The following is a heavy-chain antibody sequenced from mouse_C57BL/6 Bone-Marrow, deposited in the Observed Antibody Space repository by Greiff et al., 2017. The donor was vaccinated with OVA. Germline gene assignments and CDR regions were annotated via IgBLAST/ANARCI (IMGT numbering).Heavy chain of an antibody. D-gene: IGHD1-1*01. V-gene: IGHV1-50*01. CDR1: GYTFTSYW. Sequence: QVQLQQPGAELVKPGASVKLSCKASGYTFTSYWMQWVKQRPGQGLEWIGEIDPSDSYTNYNQKFKGKATLTVDTSSSTAYMQLSSLTSEDSAVYYCARWDYYYGSSPDDWGQGTTLTVSS. CDR3: ARWDYYYGSSPDD. CDR2: IDPSDSYT. J-gene: IGHJ2*01.